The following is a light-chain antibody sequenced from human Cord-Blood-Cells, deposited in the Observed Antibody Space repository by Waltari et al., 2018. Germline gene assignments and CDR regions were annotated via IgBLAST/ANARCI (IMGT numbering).Light chain of an antibody. CDR2: DAS. J-gene: IGKJ1*01. CDR1: QSISSC. V-gene: IGKV1-5*01. CDR3: QQYNSYSPT. Sequence: DIQMTQSPSTLSASVGDRITITCRASQSISSCLAWYQQKPGKAPKLLIYDASSLESGVPSRFIGSGSGTEFTLTISSLQPDDFGTYYCQQYNSYSPTFGQGTKVEIK.